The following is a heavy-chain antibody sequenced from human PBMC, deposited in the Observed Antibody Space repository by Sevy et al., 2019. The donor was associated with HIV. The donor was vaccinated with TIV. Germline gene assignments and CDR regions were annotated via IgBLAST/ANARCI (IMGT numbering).Heavy chain of an antibody. J-gene: IGHJ4*02. Sequence: GGSLRLSCAASGFSFSKYWKSWVRQAPGKGLEWVANIKEDGSQKNYLESVKGRFTISRDNAKNLLYLQMNNLRADDTAVYYCAGDSDILSGYPSHYFDYWGQGTLVTVSS. D-gene: IGHD3-9*01. CDR2: IKEDGSQK. CDR1: GFSFSKYW. V-gene: IGHV3-7*01. CDR3: AGDSDILSGYPSHYFDY.